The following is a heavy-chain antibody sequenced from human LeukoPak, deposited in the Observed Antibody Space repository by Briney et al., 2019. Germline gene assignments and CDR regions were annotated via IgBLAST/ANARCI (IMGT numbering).Heavy chain of an antibody. CDR2: IYYSGST. CDR3: ASISSSWYYFDY. J-gene: IGHJ4*02. CDR1: GGSISSYY. V-gene: IGHV4-59*01. Sequence: SETLSLTCTVSGGSISSYYWNWIRQPPGKGLEWIGYIYYSGSTNYNPSLKSRVTISVDTSKNQFSLKLSSVTAADTAVYYCASISSSWYYFDYWGQGTLVTVSS. D-gene: IGHD6-13*01.